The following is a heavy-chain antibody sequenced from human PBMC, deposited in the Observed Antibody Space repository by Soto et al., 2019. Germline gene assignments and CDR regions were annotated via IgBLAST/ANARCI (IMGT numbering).Heavy chain of an antibody. CDR3: ARDLPYFDP. V-gene: IGHV3-30-3*01. CDR1: GFTFSNYP. CDR2: ISYDGSNK. J-gene: IGHJ5*02. Sequence: QVQLVESGGGVVQPGGSLRLSCAASGFTFSNYPMHWVRQAPGKGLEWVAVISYDGSNKYYADSVKGRFTISRDNSKNTLYLQMKRLRAEDTAVYYCARDLPYFDPWGQGTLVTVSS.